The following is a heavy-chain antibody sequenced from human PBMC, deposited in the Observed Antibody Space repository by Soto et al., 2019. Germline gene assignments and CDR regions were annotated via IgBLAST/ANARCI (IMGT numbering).Heavy chain of an antibody. V-gene: IGHV1-24*01. J-gene: IGHJ6*02. CDR2: FDPEEGKT. Sequence: QVQLVQSGAEVKKPGASVKVSCKVSGHTLSELSMQWVRLAPGKGLQWMGGFDPEEGKTIYAQNFQGRVTMTEDTSTDTAYMELSSLTSEDSAVYYCAAPFPADPGYYYYYGMDVWGQGTTVTVS. CDR3: AAPFPADPGYYYYYGMDV. D-gene: IGHD6-13*01. CDR1: GHTLSELS.